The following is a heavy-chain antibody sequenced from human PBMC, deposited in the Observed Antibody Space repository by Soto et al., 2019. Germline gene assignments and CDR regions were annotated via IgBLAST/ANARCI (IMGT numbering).Heavy chain of an antibody. CDR1: GGTFSSYA. D-gene: IGHD3-3*01. Sequence: SAKVSCKASGGTFSSYAISWVRQTTGQGLEWMGGIIPIFGTANYAQKFQGRVTITADKSTSTAYMELSSLRSEDTAVYYCARERYYDFWSGYPRYYHYGMDVWGQGTTVTVSS. CDR3: ARERYYDFWSGYPRYYHYGMDV. V-gene: IGHV1-69*06. J-gene: IGHJ6*02. CDR2: IIPIFGTA.